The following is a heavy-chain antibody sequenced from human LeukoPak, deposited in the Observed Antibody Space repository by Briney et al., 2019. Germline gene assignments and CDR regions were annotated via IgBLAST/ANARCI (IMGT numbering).Heavy chain of an antibody. Sequence: GGSLRLSCATSGFIFSNYWMSWVRQAPGKGLEWVANIKQDGSEKYYVDSVKGRFIISRDNAKNSLYLQMNSLRAEDTAVYYCARGYNSFDSWGQGTLVTVSS. D-gene: IGHD1-1*01. CDR2: IKQDGSEK. CDR1: GFIFSNYW. J-gene: IGHJ4*02. V-gene: IGHV3-7*03. CDR3: ARGYNSFDS.